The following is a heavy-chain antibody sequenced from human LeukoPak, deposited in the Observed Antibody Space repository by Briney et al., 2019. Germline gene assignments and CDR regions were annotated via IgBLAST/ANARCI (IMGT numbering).Heavy chain of an antibody. D-gene: IGHD6-19*01. Sequence: SETLSLTCAVYGGSFSGYYWSWIRQPPGQGLEWIGEINHSGGTNYNPSLKSRVTMSIDTSKNQFSLKLSSVTAADTAVYYCARGFKDNGWYRGADYWGQGTLVTVSS. CDR2: INHSGGT. CDR1: GGSFSGYY. V-gene: IGHV4-34*01. CDR3: ARGFKDNGWYRGADY. J-gene: IGHJ4*02.